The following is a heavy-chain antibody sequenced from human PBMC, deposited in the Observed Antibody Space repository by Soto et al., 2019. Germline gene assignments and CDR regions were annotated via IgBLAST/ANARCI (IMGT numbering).Heavy chain of an antibody. V-gene: IGHV4-61*01. CDR3: ASHYFDSSGYPAVFDS. CDR1: GGSVSSGIFY. D-gene: IGHD3-22*01. J-gene: IGHJ4*02. Sequence: SETLSLTCTVSGGSVSSGIFYWSWIRQPPGKGLEWIGYIYSGVSTKYNPSLKSRVIISVDTSKNQVSLKLTSVTAADTAVFYCASHYFDSSGYPAVFDSWGQGTMVTVSS. CDR2: IYSGVST.